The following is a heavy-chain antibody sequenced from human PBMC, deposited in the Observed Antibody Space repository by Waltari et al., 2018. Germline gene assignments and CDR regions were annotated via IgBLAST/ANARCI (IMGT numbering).Heavy chain of an antibody. J-gene: IGHJ6*03. D-gene: IGHD3-10*01. CDR3: ATSHGLWGSGTGYYYMDV. V-gene: IGHV1-69-2*01. CDR2: VDPDDGET. CDR1: GYTFTDYY. Sequence: EVQLVQSGAEVKKPGATVKISCKASGYTFTDYYMHWVQQAPGKGLEWMGLVDPDDGETIYAEKFQGRVTITADTSTDTAYMELSSLRSEDTAVYYCATSHGLWGSGTGYYYMDVWGKGTTVTVSS.